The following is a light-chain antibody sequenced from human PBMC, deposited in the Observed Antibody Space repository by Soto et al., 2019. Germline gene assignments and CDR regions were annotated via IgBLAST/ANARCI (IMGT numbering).Light chain of an antibody. CDR1: SSTIGSNY. V-gene: IGLV1-47*01. J-gene: IGLJ1*01. CDR2: RNN. Sequence: QSALTKAPSGSRTAGRGVRIFFSGSSSTIGSNYVYWYQQLPGTAPKLLIYRNNQRPSGVPDRFSGSKSGTSASLAISGLRSEDETDYYCAAWGDSLSGYVFGTGTKVTVL. CDR3: AAWGDSLSGYV.